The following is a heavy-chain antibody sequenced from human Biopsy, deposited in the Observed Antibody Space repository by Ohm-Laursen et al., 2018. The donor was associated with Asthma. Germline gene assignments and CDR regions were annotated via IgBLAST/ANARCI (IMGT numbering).Heavy chain of an antibody. CDR2: IMTVFGTP. Sequence: GASVKASCKAPGGTFSNFAISWARQAPGQGLEWLGGIMTVFGTPNYAQKFQGRVTITADESTSTAYMEVTSLRSEDTAIYYCAGCQVGYSSGWSLLLKKIYYSGMDVWGQGTAVTVSS. V-gene: IGHV1-69*13. J-gene: IGHJ6*02. D-gene: IGHD6-19*01. CDR1: GGTFSNFA. CDR3: AGCQVGYSSGWSLLLKKIYYSGMDV.